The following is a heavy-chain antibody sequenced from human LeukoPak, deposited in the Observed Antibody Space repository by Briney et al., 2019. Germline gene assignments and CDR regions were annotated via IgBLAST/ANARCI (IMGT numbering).Heavy chain of an antibody. D-gene: IGHD1-26*01. V-gene: IGHV1-3*01. Sequence: ASVKVSCKAPGYTFTSYAMHWVRQAPGQRLEWMGWINAGNGNTKYSQEFQGRVTITRDTSASTAYMELRSLRSDDTAVYYCARSGRGTYYYFDLWGQGTLVTVSS. CDR2: INAGNGNT. J-gene: IGHJ4*02. CDR3: ARSGRGTYYYFDL. CDR1: GYTFTSYA.